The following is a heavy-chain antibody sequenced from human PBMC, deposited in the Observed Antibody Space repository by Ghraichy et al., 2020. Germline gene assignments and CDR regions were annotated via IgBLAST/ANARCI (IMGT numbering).Heavy chain of an antibody. D-gene: IGHD5-18*01. V-gene: IGHV3-21*01. Sequence: GGSLRLSCAASGFTFSSYSMNWVRQAPGKGLEWVSSISSSSSYIYYADSVKGRFTISRDNAKNSLYLQMNSLRAEDRAVYYCARDQIGVDTAMPYDWGQGTLVTVSS. CDR1: GFTFSSYS. CDR2: ISSSSSYI. CDR3: ARDQIGVDTAMPYD. J-gene: IGHJ4*02.